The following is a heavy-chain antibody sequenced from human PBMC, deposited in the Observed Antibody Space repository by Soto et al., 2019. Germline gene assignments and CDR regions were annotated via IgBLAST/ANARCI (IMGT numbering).Heavy chain of an antibody. D-gene: IGHD3-22*01. J-gene: IGHJ4*02. CDR3: ARMTEYYDSTWGY. CDR2: TAYNGDT. CDR1: GGSISTYY. V-gene: IGHV4-59*08. Sequence: QLQLQESGPRLVKPSETLSLTCTVSGGSISTYYWSWIRQPPGKGLEWIGYTAYNGDTNYNPSLNRRGTLSVDAAKSQFFLKLDSVTAADTAVYYCARMTEYYDSTWGYWGQGTLVTVSS.